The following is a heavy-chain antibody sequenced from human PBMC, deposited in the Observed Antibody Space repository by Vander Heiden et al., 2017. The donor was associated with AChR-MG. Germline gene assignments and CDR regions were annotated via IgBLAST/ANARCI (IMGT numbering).Heavy chain of an antibody. CDR1: GFTFSDYS. D-gene: IGHD7-27*01. V-gene: IGHV3-48*02. Sequence: EVQLVESGGGLVQPGGSLRLSCSASGFTFSDYSMNWVRQSPGKGLEWLSYIRSSTTSIYYADSVKGRFTISRDNAKNSLDLQMNSLRDEDTAVYYCARDHNWGFDYWGQGTLVTVSS. J-gene: IGHJ4*02. CDR3: ARDHNWGFDY. CDR2: IRSSTTSI.